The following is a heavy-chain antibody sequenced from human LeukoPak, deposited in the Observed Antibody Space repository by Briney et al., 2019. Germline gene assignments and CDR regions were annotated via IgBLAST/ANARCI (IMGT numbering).Heavy chain of an antibody. D-gene: IGHD3-9*01. J-gene: IGHJ4*02. CDR2: INHSGST. CDR1: GGSFSGYY. CDR3: ARGLGVLRYFDWLGEYYFDY. V-gene: IGHV4-34*01. Sequence: PSETLSLTCAVYGGSFSGYYWSWIRQPPGKGLEWMGEINHSGSTNYNPSLKSRVTISVDTSKNQFSLKLSSVTAADTAVYYCARGLGVLRYFDWLGEYYFDYWGQGTLVTVSS.